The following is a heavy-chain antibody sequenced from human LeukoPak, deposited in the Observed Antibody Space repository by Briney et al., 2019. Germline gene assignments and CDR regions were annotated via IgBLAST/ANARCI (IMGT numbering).Heavy chain of an antibody. CDR2: IYSAGNT. V-gene: IGHV3-53*01. J-gene: IGHJ4*02. Sequence: GGSLRLSCAASGFTVTDSYMSWVRQAPGKGLEWVSVIYSAGNTYYADSVKGRFTISRDNSKNTLYLQMSSLRAEDTALYYCARGPLLAHFDSWGQGTLVTVSS. D-gene: IGHD2-21*02. CDR1: GFTVTDSY. CDR3: ARGPLLAHFDS.